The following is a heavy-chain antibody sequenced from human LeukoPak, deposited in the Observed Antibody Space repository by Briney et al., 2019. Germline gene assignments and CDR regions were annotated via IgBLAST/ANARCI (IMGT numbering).Heavy chain of an antibody. CDR3: ARDGVGGVYGDYGYFDL. CDR2: INPNSGGT. J-gene: IGHJ2*01. CDR1: GYTFTGYY. V-gene: IGHV1-2*02. D-gene: IGHD4-17*01. Sequence: ASVKVSCKASGYTFTGYYMHWVRQAPGQGLEWMGWINPNSGGTNYAQKFQGRVTMTRDTSTSTAYMEMSRLRSDDTAVYYCARDGVGGVYGDYGYFDLWGRGTLVTVSS.